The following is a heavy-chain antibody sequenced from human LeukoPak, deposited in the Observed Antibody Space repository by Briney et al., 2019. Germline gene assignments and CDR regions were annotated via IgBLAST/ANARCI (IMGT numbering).Heavy chain of an antibody. V-gene: IGHV3-74*01. CDR2: INSDGSNT. D-gene: IGHD1-26*01. CDR1: GFTFSSYW. J-gene: IGHJ4*02. Sequence: GGSLRLSCAASGFTFSSYWMHWVRQAPGKGLVWVSRINSDGSNTNYADSVKGRFTISRDSAKNTLYLQMNSLRAEDTAVYYCARDDNRVGASFDYWGQGALVTVSS. CDR3: ARDDNRVGASFDY.